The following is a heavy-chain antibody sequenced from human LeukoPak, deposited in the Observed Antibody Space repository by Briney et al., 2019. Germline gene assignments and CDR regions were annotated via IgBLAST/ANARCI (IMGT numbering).Heavy chain of an antibody. V-gene: IGHV3-21*01. J-gene: IGHJ4*02. Sequence: GGSLRLSCAASGFTFSSYSMSWVRQAPGKGLEWVSSISSGNSYIYYSDSVKGRFTISRDNAKNSLYLQMNNLRAEDTAVYYCVGGRDGYNRADYWGQGTLVTVSS. CDR3: VGGRDGYNRADY. CDR1: GFTFSSYS. D-gene: IGHD5-24*01. CDR2: ISSGNSYI.